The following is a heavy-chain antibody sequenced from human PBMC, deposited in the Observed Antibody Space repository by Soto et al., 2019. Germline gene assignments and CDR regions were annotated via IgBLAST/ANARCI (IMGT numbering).Heavy chain of an antibody. CDR1: GFSLSTSGVG. CDR3: AHVRPMVREVTFAYYFDY. CDR2: IYWDDDN. J-gene: IGHJ4*02. D-gene: IGHD3-10*01. Sequence: QITLKESGPTLVTPTQTLTLTCTFSGFSLSTSGVGVGWIRQPPGKALEWLALIYWDDDNRYSPSLKSRLTITKDTSKHQVVLTMTNMDPVATATYYRAHVRPMVREVTFAYYFDYWGKGTLVTFSS. V-gene: IGHV2-5*02.